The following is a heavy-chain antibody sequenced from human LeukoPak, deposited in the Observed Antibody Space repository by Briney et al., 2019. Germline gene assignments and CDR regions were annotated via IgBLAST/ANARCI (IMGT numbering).Heavy chain of an antibody. J-gene: IGHJ4*02. CDR1: GGSISSYY. V-gene: IGHV4-59*01. D-gene: IGHD5-18*01. CDR2: IYYSGST. CDR3: ARTRGYSEWVDY. Sequence: SETLSLTCTVSGGSISSYYWSWIRQPPGKGLEWIGYIYYSGSTNYNPSLKSRVTISVDTSKNQFSLKLSSVTAADTAVYYCARTRGYSEWVDYWGQGTLVTVSS.